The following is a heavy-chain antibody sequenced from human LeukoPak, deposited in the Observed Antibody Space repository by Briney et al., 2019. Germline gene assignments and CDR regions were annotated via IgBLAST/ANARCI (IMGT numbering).Heavy chain of an antibody. V-gene: IGHV4-39*01. Sequence: PAETLCLTCTVSGGSISSSSYYWGWIRQPPGKGLEWIGSIYYSGGTYYSPSLTSRVTISVDTSKNQFSLKLISVTAADTAVYYCARHGIAAGGTGLTWFDPWGHGTLFTVSS. CDR1: GGSISSSSYY. CDR3: ARHGIAAGGTGLTWFDP. D-gene: IGHD6-13*01. J-gene: IGHJ5*02. CDR2: IYYSGGT.